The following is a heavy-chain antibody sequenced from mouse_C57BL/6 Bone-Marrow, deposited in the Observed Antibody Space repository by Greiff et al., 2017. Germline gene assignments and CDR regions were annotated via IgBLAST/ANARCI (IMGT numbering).Heavy chain of an antibody. Sequence: QVQLQQPGAELVKPGASVTLSCKASGYTFTSYWMHWVKQRPGQGLEWIGMIHPNSGSANYNEKFKSKATLTVDKSSSTAYMQLSSLTSEDSAVYDSAKITTVVATGSDYWGQGTTLTVSS. J-gene: IGHJ2*01. D-gene: IGHD1-1*01. CDR1: GYTFTSYW. V-gene: IGHV1-64*01. CDR2: IHPNSGSA. CDR3: AKITTVVATGSDY.